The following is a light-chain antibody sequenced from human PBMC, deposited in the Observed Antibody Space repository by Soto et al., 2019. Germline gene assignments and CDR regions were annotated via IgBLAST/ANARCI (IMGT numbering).Light chain of an antibody. V-gene: IGKV1-33*01. CDR1: QDISNY. Sequence: DSQMTQSPSSLSASVGDRVTITCQASQDISNYLNWYQQKPGKAPKPLIYDASNLETGVPSRFSGSGSGTDFTFTISSLQPEDIATYYCQQYDNLPLTFGGGTKVEIK. CDR3: QQYDNLPLT. J-gene: IGKJ4*01. CDR2: DAS.